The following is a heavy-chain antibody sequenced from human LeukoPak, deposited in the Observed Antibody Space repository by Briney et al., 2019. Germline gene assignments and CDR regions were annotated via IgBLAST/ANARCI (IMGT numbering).Heavy chain of an antibody. J-gene: IGHJ4*02. CDR2: IYYSGST. D-gene: IGHD5/OR15-5a*01. CDR1: GGSISSYY. Sequence: SETLSLTCTFSGGSISSYYWSWIRQPPGKGLEWIGYIYYSGSTNYNPSLKSRVTISIDTSKNQFSLRLTSVTAADTAVYFCATLVSTRYYFDYWGQGTLVTVSS. CDR3: ATLVSTRYYFDY. V-gene: IGHV4-59*08.